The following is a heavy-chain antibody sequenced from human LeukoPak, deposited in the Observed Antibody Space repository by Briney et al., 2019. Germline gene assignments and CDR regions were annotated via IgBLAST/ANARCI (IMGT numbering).Heavy chain of an antibody. CDR1: GFPFSSYW. J-gene: IGHJ4*02. D-gene: IGHD3-22*01. CDR2: ISGSGDNT. Sequence: GGSLRLSCVASGFPFSSYWMTWVRQAPGKGLEWVSGISGSGDNTYYADSVKGRFTISRDNSKNTLYVQVNSLGTEDTAAYYCAKGSYYDSSGSFYFDYWGQGTLVTVSS. V-gene: IGHV3-23*01. CDR3: AKGSYYDSSGSFYFDY.